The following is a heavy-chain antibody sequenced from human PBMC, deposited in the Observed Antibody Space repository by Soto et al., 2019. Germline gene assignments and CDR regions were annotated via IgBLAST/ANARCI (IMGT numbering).Heavy chain of an antibody. V-gene: IGHV4-30-4*01. CDR1: GGSISSGDYY. J-gene: IGHJ4*02. Sequence: QVQLQESGPGLVKPSQTLSLTCTVSGGSISSGDYYWSWIRKPPGKGLEWIGYIYYSGSTYYNPSRKSRVTISVDTSKIQFSRKLSSVTAADTAVYDCARDIDYWGQGTLVTVSS. CDR3: ARDIDY. CDR2: IYYSGST.